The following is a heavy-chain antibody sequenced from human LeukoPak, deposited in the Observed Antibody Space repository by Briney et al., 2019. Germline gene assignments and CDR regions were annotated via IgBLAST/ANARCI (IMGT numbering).Heavy chain of an antibody. CDR1: GFAFSSYW. J-gene: IGHJ4*02. D-gene: IGHD5-24*01. V-gene: IGHV3-74*01. CDR3: AGRRRDGYNYSDY. CDR2: ITSDGSST. Sequence: GGSLRLSCAVSGFAFSSYWMYWVRQAPGKGLVWVSRITSDGSSTFYADSVKGRFTISRDNAKSTLYLQMNSLRAEDTAVYYCAGRRRDGYNYSDYWGQGTLVTVSS.